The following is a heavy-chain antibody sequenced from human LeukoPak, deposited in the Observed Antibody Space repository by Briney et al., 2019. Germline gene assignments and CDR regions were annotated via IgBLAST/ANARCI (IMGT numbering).Heavy chain of an antibody. Sequence: GGSLRLSCAASGFTFDDYATHWVRQAPGKGLEWVSLISWDGGSTYYADSVKGRFTISRDNSKNSLYLQMNSLRAEDTALYYCAKDIGWLQKGHYYYMDVWGKGTTVTVSS. CDR1: GFTFDDYA. CDR2: ISWDGGST. CDR3: AKDIGWLQKGHYYYMDV. D-gene: IGHD5-12*01. J-gene: IGHJ6*03. V-gene: IGHV3-43D*03.